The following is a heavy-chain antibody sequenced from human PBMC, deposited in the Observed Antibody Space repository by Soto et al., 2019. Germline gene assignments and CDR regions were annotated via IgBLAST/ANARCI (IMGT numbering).Heavy chain of an antibody. CDR1: GFTFSSYA. CDR3: ADRQGNY. CDR2: ISNSGDST. J-gene: IGHJ4*02. Sequence: GGSLRLSSTASGFTFSSYAMRWVRQAPGKGLERVSVISNSGDSTYYADSVKGRFTISRDNSKNTLYLQMNSLRADDTAVYYCADRQGNYWGQGTLVTVS. V-gene: IGHV3-23*01.